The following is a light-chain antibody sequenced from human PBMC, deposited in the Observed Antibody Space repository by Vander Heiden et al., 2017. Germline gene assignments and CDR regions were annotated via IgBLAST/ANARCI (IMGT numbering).Light chain of an antibody. CDR3: HQYGISPFT. CDR2: GAS. Sequence: EIELTQSPCSLSLSPGERATLSCRASQSISSSSLAWYHQKPGQTPRLLIYGASRRATGIPDRFSGSGSGADFTLTLSSLEPEDFAVYYCHQYGISPFTFGPGTTVDIK. V-gene: IGKV3-20*01. CDR1: QSISSSS. J-gene: IGKJ3*01.